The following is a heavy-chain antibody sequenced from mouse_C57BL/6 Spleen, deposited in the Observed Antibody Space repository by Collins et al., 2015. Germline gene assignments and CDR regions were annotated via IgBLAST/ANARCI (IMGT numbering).Heavy chain of an antibody. V-gene: IGHV1-82*01. J-gene: IGHJ2*01. CDR3: ARQGYYFDD. CDR1: GYAFSSSW. CDR2: IYPRDGDT. Sequence: QVQLQQSGPELVKPGASVKISCKASGYAFSSSWMNWVKQRPGKGLEWIGWIYPRDGDTNFNGKFRGKATLTADKSSSTAYMQLSSLTSEDSAVYFCARQGYYFDDWGQGTTLTVSS.